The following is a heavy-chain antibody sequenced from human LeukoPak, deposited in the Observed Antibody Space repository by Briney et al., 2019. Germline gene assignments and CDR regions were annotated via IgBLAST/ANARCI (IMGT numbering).Heavy chain of an antibody. Sequence: GGSLRLSCAASGFTFSSYAMHWVRQAAGKGLEWVAVISYDGSNKYYADSVKGRFTISRDNSKNTLYLQMNSLRAEDTAVYYCARLFRVVVPAADTHFDYWGQGTLVTVSS. CDR2: ISYDGSNK. J-gene: IGHJ4*02. CDR3: ARLFRVVVPAADTHFDY. V-gene: IGHV3-30*04. D-gene: IGHD2-2*01. CDR1: GFTFSSYA.